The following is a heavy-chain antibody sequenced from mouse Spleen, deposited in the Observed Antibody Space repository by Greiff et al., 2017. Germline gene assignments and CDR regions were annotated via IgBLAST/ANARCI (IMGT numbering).Heavy chain of an antibody. D-gene: IGHD2-1*01. CDR1: GYTFTDYY. J-gene: IGHJ2*01. Sequence: EVQLQQSGPELVKPGASVKISCKASGYTFTDYYMNWVKQSHGKSLEWIGDINPNNGGTSYNQKFKGKATLTVDKSSSTAYMELRSLTSEDSAVYYCARSRGNYASYWGQGTTLTVSS. CDR2: INPNNGGT. V-gene: IGHV1-26*01. CDR3: ARSRGNYASY.